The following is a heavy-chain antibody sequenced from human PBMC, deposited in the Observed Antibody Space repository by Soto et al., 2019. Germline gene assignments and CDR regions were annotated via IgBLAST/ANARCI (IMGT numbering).Heavy chain of an antibody. V-gene: IGHV3-33*01. D-gene: IGHD3-10*01. CDR2: IWYDGSNK. CDR3: ARDKESFDY. CDR1: GFTFSSYG. J-gene: IGHJ4*02. Sequence: QVQLVESGGGVVQPGRSLRLSYAASGFTFSSYGMHWVRQAPGKGLEWVAVIWYDGSNKYYADSVKGRFTISRDNSKNTLYLQMNSLRAEDTAVYYCARDKESFDYWGQGTLVTVSS.